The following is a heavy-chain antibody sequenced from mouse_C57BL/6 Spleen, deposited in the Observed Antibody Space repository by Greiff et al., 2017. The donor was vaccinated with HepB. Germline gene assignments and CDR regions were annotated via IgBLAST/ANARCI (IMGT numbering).Heavy chain of an antibody. J-gene: IGHJ1*03. CDR2: INPSSGYT. CDR1: GYTFTSYT. V-gene: IGHV1-4*01. D-gene: IGHD2-3*01. Sequence: QVQLKQSGAELARPGASVKMSCKASGYTFTSYTMHWVKQRPGQGLEWIGYINPSSGYTKYNQKFKDKATLTADKSSSTAYMQLSSLTSEDSAVYYCARSGMVYWYFDVWGTGTTVTVSS. CDR3: ARSGMVYWYFDV.